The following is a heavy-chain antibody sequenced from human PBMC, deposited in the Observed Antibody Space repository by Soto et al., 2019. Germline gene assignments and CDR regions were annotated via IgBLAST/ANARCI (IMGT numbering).Heavy chain of an antibody. CDR1: GVSISSGGYS. V-gene: IGHV4-30-2*01. CDR3: AREDSGAFFDF. CDR2: IYSGTT. D-gene: IGHD2-15*01. Sequence: QVQLQESASGPVKPSQTLSLTCAVSGVSISSGGYSWSWIRQPPGKGMEWIGYIYSGTTHYNPSLKGRVTISMDRSKNQVSLSLKSVTAADTAVYYCAREDSGAFFDFWGQGNLVTVSS. J-gene: IGHJ4*02.